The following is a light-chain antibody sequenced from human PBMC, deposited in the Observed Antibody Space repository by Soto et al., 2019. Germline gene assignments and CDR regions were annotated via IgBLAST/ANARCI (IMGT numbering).Light chain of an antibody. V-gene: IGKV3-11*01. CDR1: QSVGTY. Sequence: EIVLTQSPAILSLSPGARATLSCRASQSVGTYLAWYQQKPGQATRLVIYDSSNRATGIPARFSAWGSGTDFPLSVSSLEPEDFAVYYCQQRSSWPPIFSFGPGTKVDI. J-gene: IGKJ3*01. CDR2: DSS. CDR3: QQRSSWPPIFS.